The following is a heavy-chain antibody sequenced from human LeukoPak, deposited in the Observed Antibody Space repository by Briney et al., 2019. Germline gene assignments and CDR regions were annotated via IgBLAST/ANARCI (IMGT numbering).Heavy chain of an antibody. J-gene: IGHJ3*02. CDR2: IHSSGST. CDR1: GGSISSPL. V-gene: IGHV4-59*11. CDR3: ASPYSGITGAAFDI. D-gene: IGHD1-26*01. Sequence: ETPSPTFTGPGGSISSPLWGWNRPPPGEGLGWVGDIHSSGSTNYNPSLKSRVTISVDTSKNQFSLNLSSVTAADTALYYCASPYSGITGAAFDIWGQGTMVTV.